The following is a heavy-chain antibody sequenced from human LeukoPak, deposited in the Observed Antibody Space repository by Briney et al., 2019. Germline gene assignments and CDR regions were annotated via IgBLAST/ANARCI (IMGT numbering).Heavy chain of an antibody. CDR2: IGGSGGST. D-gene: IGHD2-15*01. Sequence: PPGASLRLSCAASGFTFSSYAMSWVRQAPGKGLEWVSAIGGSGGSTYYADSVKGRFTIPRDNSKNTLYLQMNSLRAEDTAVYYCAKGRVGGTYYFDYWGRGTLVTVSS. J-gene: IGHJ4*02. CDR3: AKGRVGGTYYFDY. CDR1: GFTFSSYA. V-gene: IGHV3-23*01.